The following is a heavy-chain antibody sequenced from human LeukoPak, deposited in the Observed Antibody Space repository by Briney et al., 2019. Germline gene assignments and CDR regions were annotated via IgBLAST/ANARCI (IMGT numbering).Heavy chain of an antibody. J-gene: IGHJ5*02. V-gene: IGHV4-59*01. CDR1: GGSISSYH. Sequence: SETLSLTCTVSGGSISSYHWSWIRQPPGKGLEWIGYIHYSGNTNYNPSLRSRVTISVDTSKNQFSLRLSSVTAADTAVYYCARARLGGIVVVPAGSEGRYWFGPWAQRTLVTVSS. D-gene: IGHD2-2*01. CDR2: IHYSGNT. CDR3: ARARLGGIVVVPAGSEGRYWFGP.